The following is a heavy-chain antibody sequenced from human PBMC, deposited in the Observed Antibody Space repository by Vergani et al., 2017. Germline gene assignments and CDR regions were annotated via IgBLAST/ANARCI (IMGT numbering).Heavy chain of an antibody. CDR3: ARSNHYYDSSGYYFHYFDY. CDR1: GATFRSNT. Sequence: GSSVKVSCKASGATFRSNTISWVRQVPGQGLEWMGRIIPVLGTANYAQKFQGRVTITADESTSTAYMELSSLRSEDTAVYYCARSNHYYDSSGYYFHYFDYWGQGTLVTVSS. J-gene: IGHJ4*02. CDR2: IIPVLGTA. D-gene: IGHD3-22*01. V-gene: IGHV1-69*08.